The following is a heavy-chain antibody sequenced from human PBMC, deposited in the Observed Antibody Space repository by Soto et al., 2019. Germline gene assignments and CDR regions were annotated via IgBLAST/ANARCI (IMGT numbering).Heavy chain of an antibody. D-gene: IGHD6-19*01. J-gene: IGHJ6*02. CDR3: AKVGQWLVESYYYYGMDV. CDR2: ISGSGGST. Sequence: EVQLLESGGGLVQPGGSLRLSCAASGFIFSSYAMSWVRQAPGKGLEWVSAISGSGGSTYYADSVKGRFTISRDNSKNTRYRQMNSLRAEDTAVYYCAKVGQWLVESYYYYGMDVWGQGTTVTVSS. CDR1: GFIFSSYA. V-gene: IGHV3-23*01.